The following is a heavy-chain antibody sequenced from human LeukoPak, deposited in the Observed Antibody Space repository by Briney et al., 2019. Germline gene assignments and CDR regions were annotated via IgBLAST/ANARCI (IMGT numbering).Heavy chain of an antibody. CDR1: GGSISSCDYY. Sequence: SQTLSLTCTVSGGSISSCDYYWSWIPQPPGKGLEWIIYTYYSGNTFYNPSLKGRVTISVDTSKNKFYLNLSSVTAADTAVYYCARDRYYASGSYWVNLEYWGKGTLVTVS. J-gene: IGHJ4*02. V-gene: IGHV4-30-4*01. CDR3: ARDRYYASGSYWVNLEY. D-gene: IGHD3-10*01. CDR2: TYYSGNT.